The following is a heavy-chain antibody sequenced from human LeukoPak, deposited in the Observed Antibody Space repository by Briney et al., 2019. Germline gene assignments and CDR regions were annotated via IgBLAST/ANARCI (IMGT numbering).Heavy chain of an antibody. J-gene: IGHJ5*02. CDR1: GFTFDDYA. CDR3: AKDGVVAALGDNWFDP. V-gene: IGHV3-43D*03. Sequence: GGSLRLSCAASGFTFDDYAMHWVRQAPGKGLEWVSLISWEGGSTYYADSVEGRFTISRDNNKNSLYLQMNSLRAEDTALYYCAKDGVVAALGDNWFDPWGQGTLVTVSS. D-gene: IGHD2-15*01. CDR2: ISWEGGST.